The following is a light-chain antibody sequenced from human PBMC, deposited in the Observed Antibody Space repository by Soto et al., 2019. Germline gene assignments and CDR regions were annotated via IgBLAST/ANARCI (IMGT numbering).Light chain of an antibody. CDR1: QSVSSNY. Sequence: EIVLTQSPGTLSLSPGERATLSCRASQSVSSNYLAWYQQRPGQAPRLLIYGASGRATGIPDRFGGSGSGTEFTLTISSLQSEDFAVYYCQQYNNWPQTFGQGTKVDIK. V-gene: IGKV3-20*01. CDR2: GAS. J-gene: IGKJ1*01. CDR3: QQYNNWPQT.